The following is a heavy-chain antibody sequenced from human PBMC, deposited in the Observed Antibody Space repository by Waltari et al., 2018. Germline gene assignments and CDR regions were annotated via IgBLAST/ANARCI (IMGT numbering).Heavy chain of an antibody. V-gene: IGHV3-53*01. CDR1: GGSISSGGYY. Sequence: VQLQESGPGLVKPSQTLSLTCTVSGGSISSGGYYWSWIRQAPGKGLEWVSVIYRGGSTYYADSVKGRFTISRDNSKNTLYLQMNSLRAEDTAIYYCTRDRDPSNSAVTLFDFWGQGTLVTVSS. J-gene: IGHJ4*02. CDR2: IYRGGST. D-gene: IGHD4-4*01. CDR3: TRDRDPSNSAVTLFDF.